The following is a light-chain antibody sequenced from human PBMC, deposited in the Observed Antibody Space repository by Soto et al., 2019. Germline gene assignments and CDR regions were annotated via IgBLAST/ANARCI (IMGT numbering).Light chain of an antibody. V-gene: IGLV2-14*01. Sequence: QSVLTQPASVSGSPGQSITISCNGSSSDAGAYNYVSWYQQYPGKAPKVIIFEVRKRPSGVSNRFSGSKSGDTASLTISGLQADDEADYYCSSYRSSTTFVFGTGTKVTVL. CDR3: SSYRSSTTFV. CDR1: SSDAGAYNY. CDR2: EVR. J-gene: IGLJ1*01.